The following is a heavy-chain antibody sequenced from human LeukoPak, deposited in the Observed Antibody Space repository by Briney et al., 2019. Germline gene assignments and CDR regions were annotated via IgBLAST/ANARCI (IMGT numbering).Heavy chain of an antibody. CDR2: IYYSGST. CDR1: GGSFSGYY. V-gene: IGHV4-59*01. Sequence: PSETLSLTCAVYGGSFSGYYWSWIRQPPGKGLEWIGYIYYSGSTNYNPSLKSRVTISVDTSKNQFSLKLSSVTAADTAVYYCARGPRFCSGGSCLLNWFDPWGQGTLVTVSS. D-gene: IGHD2-15*01. J-gene: IGHJ5*02. CDR3: ARGPRFCSGGSCLLNWFDP.